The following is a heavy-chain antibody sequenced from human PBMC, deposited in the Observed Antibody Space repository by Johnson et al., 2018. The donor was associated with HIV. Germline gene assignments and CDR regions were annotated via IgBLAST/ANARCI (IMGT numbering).Heavy chain of an antibody. CDR2: ISSNGGST. Sequence: VQLVESGGGLVQPGGSLRLSCEASGFTFSTYAMNWVRQAPGKGLEYVSAISSNGGSTYYANSLKDRFTISRDNSKNTLYLQMGSLRAEDMAVYYCARCRDAYTLLSAFDIWGQGTMVTVSS. D-gene: IGHD5-24*01. J-gene: IGHJ3*02. CDR1: GFTFSTYA. V-gene: IGHV3-64*01. CDR3: ARCRDAYTLLSAFDI.